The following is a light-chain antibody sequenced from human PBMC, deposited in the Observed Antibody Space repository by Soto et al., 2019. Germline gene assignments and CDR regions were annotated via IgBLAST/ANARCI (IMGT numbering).Light chain of an antibody. CDR3: QQYNYWPPWT. Sequence: ILMTQSPATGSVSPGESSTLSCRASQSLSSNLAWYQQKPGQAPRLLIYGASTRAIGIPARFSGSGSGTEFTLTISSLQSEDLAVYYCQQYNYWPPWTFGQGTKVDNK. J-gene: IGKJ1*01. V-gene: IGKV3-15*01. CDR1: QSLSSN. CDR2: GAS.